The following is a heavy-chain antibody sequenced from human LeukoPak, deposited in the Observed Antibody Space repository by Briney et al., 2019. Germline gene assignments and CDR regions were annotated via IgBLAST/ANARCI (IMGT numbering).Heavy chain of an antibody. D-gene: IGHD3-16*02. V-gene: IGHV4-39*01. Sequence: PSETLSLTCTVSGGSISSSSFYWGWIRQPLGKGLQWIGSVYYSGSTYYNPSLESRVTISVDTSKNQFSLKLSSVTAADTAVFYCARGRYTSSLYEWFDPWGQGILVTVSS. CDR3: ARGRYTSSLYEWFDP. CDR2: VYYSGST. J-gene: IGHJ5*02. CDR1: GGSISSSSFY.